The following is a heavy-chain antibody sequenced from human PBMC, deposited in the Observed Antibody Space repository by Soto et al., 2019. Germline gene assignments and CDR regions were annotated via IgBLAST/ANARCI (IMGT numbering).Heavy chain of an antibody. CDR2: ISAYNGNT. V-gene: IGHV1-18*01. CDR3: ARKTVAGEYYYYGMDV. J-gene: IGHJ6*02. D-gene: IGHD6-19*01. CDR1: GYTFTSYG. Sequence: ASVKVSCKASGYTFTSYGISWVRQAPGQGLEWMGWISAYNGNTNYAQKLQGRVTMTTDTSTSTAYMELRSLRSDDTAVYYCARKTVAGEYYYYGMDVWGQGTTVTAP.